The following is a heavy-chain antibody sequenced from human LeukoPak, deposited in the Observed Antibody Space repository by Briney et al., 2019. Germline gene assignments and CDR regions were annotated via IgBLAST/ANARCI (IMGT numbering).Heavy chain of an antibody. CDR3: ARVSGDFSSPDSFDP. CDR1: GFTFSSYA. CDR2: ISYDGSNK. D-gene: IGHD3-3*01. Sequence: GGSLRLSCAASGFTFSSYAMHWVRQAPGNGLEWVAVISYDGSNKYYADSVKGRFTISRDNSKNTLYLQMNSLRAEDTAVYYCARVSGDFSSPDSFDPWGQGTLVTVSS. V-gene: IGHV3-30-3*01. J-gene: IGHJ5*02.